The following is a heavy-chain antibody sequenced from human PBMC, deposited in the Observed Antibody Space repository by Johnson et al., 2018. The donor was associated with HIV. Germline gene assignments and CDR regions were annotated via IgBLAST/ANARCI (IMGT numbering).Heavy chain of an antibody. V-gene: IGHV3-33*06. CDR3: AKDLFTEREDDVFDV. CDR1: GFTFSSYG. Sequence: QVQLVESGGGLVQPGRSLRLSCTASGFTFSSYGLHWVRQAPGKGLEWVAVIWYDGSNKYYADSVKGRFTISRDNSKNTLYLQMNSLRAEDTAVYYCAKDLFTEREDDVFDVWGQGTMVTVSS. CDR2: IWYDGSNK. J-gene: IGHJ3*01. D-gene: IGHD1-26*01.